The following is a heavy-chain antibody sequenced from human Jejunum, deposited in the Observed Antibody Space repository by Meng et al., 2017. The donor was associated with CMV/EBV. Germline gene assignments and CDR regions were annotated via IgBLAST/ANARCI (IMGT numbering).Heavy chain of an antibody. Sequence: SGNTDSDYYLHWVGQAAGQGREWRGGSETNTGSGNKEKTDQGRETMTRDTSKSTVYMELSSLGSEDRAVYYCARAVVLRGSYTFDPWGQGTLVTVSS. CDR1: GNTDSDYY. J-gene: IGHJ5*02. V-gene: IGHV1-46*01. CDR3: ARAVVLRGSYTFDP. CDR2: SETNTGSG. D-gene: IGHD3-16*01.